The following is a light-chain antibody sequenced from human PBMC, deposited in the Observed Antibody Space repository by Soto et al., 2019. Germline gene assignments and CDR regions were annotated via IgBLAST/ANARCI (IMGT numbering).Light chain of an antibody. J-gene: IGLJ2*01. CDR2: EVS. V-gene: IGLV2-14*01. Sequence: QSALTQPASVSGSPGQSITISCTGSSSDVGGYDYVSWYQQHPGKAPKLMIYEVSNRPSGVSNRFSGSKSGNTASLTISGLQAEDEADSYCCSYTGSLTLLFGGGTKLTVL. CDR3: CSYTGSLTLL. CDR1: SSDVGGYDY.